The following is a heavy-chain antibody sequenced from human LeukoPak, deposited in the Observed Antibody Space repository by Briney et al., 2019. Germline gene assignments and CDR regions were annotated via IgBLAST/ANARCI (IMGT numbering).Heavy chain of an antibody. Sequence: ASVKVSCKASGYTSTGYYMHWVRQAPGQGLEWMGWINPNSGGTNYAQKFQGRVTMTRDTSISTAYMELSRLRSDDTAVYYCATERTPDYYGSGPPRNTRGGWFDPWGQGTLVTVSS. D-gene: IGHD3-10*01. J-gene: IGHJ5*02. V-gene: IGHV1-2*02. CDR2: INPNSGGT. CDR3: ATERTPDYYGSGPPRNTRGGWFDP. CDR1: GYTSTGYY.